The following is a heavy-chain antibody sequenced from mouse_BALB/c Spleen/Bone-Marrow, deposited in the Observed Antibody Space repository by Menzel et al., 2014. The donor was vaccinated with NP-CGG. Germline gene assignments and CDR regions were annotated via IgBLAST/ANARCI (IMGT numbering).Heavy chain of an antibody. D-gene: IGHD4-1*01. CDR3: ARCLTGTSALDF. CDR2: INPGSGGT. Sequence: QVHVKQSGAELVRPGTSVKVSCKASGYASTNYLIEWVKQRPGQGLEWIGVINPGSGGTNYNEKFRGKATLTADKSSSTAYMQLSSLTSDDSAVYFCARCLTGTSALDFWGQGTSVTVAS. CDR1: GYASTNYL. V-gene: IGHV1-54*01. J-gene: IGHJ4*01.